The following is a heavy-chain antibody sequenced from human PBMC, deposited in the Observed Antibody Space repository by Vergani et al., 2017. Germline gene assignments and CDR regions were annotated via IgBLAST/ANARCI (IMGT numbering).Heavy chain of an antibody. Sequence: EVQLVESGGGLVKPGGSLRLSCAASVFTFSSYSMNWVRQAPGKGLEWVSSISSSSSYIYYADSVKGRFTISRDTAKNSLYLQMNSLRAEDTAVYYCARGMGCSSTSCYRNWFDPWGQGTLVTVSS. D-gene: IGHD2-2*02. J-gene: IGHJ5*02. V-gene: IGHV3-21*01. CDR2: ISSSSSYI. CDR3: ARGMGCSSTSCYRNWFDP. CDR1: VFTFSSYS.